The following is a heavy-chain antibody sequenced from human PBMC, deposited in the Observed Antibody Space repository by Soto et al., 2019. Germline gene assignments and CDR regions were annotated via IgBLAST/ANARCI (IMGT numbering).Heavy chain of an antibody. CDR3: ARTYVPGIAGFDP. V-gene: IGHV3-74*01. Sequence: GGSLRLSFAASGFTFSNYFMHWVLQVPGEGLVWVSRMSGDGKTISYADSVKGRFTISRDNAKNTLYLQMNSLRVEDTAVYYCARTYVPGIAGFDPWGQGTLVTVSS. CDR2: MSGDGKTI. J-gene: IGHJ5*02. CDR1: GFTFSNYF. D-gene: IGHD1-1*01.